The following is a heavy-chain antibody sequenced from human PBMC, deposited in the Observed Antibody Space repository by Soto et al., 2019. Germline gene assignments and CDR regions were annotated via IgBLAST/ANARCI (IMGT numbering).Heavy chain of an antibody. CDR2: IYSGGST. Sequence: GGSLRLSCAASGFTVSSNYMSWVRQAPGKGLESVSIIYSGGSTYYADSVKGRFIISRDSSKNTLYLQMNSLRAEDTAMYYCARDSGGSYYSGLYELDVRGQGTTVTVSS. V-gene: IGHV3-53*01. J-gene: IGHJ6*02. CDR1: GFTVSSNY. D-gene: IGHD1-26*01. CDR3: ARDSGGSYYSGLYELDV.